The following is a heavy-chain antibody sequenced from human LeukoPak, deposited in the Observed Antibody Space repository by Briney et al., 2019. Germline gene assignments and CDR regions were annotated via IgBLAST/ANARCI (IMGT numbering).Heavy chain of an antibody. CDR3: ARGLGHQSYVRHLE. D-gene: IGHD3-16*01. V-gene: IGHV4-34*01. Sequence: SETLSLTCAVYGGSFSGYYWSWIRQPPGKGLEWIGEINHSGSTNYNPSLKSRVTISVDTSKNQFSLKLSSVTAADTAVYYCARGLGHQSYVRHLEWGQETLVTVSS. CDR1: GGSFSGYY. J-gene: IGHJ4*02. CDR2: INHSGST.